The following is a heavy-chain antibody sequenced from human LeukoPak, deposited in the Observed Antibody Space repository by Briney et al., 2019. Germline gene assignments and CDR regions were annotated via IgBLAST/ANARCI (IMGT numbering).Heavy chain of an antibody. CDR2: IIPILGIA. D-gene: IGHD3-9*01. CDR1: GGTFSSYA. J-gene: IGHJ1*01. Sequence: GASVKVSCKASGGTFSSYAISWVRQAPGQGLEWMGRIIPILGIANYAQKFQGRVTITADKSMSTAYMELSSLRSEDTAVYYCVGSPHYDILTGYYQLEYFQHWGQGTLVTVSS. CDR3: VGSPHYDILTGYYQLEYFQH. V-gene: IGHV1-69*04.